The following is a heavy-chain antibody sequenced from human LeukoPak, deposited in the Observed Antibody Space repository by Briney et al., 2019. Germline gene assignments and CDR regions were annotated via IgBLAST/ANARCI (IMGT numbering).Heavy chain of an antibody. Sequence: SETLSLTCTVSGGSISSSSYYWSWIRQPPGKGLEWIGYVYYSGSTNYNPSLKSRVTISVDTSKKQFSLKLSSVTAADTAVYYCARSSDYDLGSLDYWGQGALVTVSS. CDR3: ARSSDYDLGSLDY. D-gene: IGHD5-12*01. V-gene: IGHV4-61*01. CDR1: GGSISSSSYY. J-gene: IGHJ4*02. CDR2: VYYSGST.